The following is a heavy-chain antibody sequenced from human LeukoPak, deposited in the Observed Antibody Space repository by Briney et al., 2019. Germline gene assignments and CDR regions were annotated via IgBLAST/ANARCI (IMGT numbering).Heavy chain of an antibody. CDR1: GYSFTSYW. V-gene: IGHV5-51*01. J-gene: IGHJ3*02. Sequence: GESLKISCKGSGYSFTSYWIGWVRQMPGKGPEWMGIIYPGDSDTRYSPSFQGQVTISADKSISIAYLQWSSLQASDTAMYYCASPYGSGSVDAFDIWGQGTMATVSS. CDR3: ASPYGSGSVDAFDI. CDR2: IYPGDSDT. D-gene: IGHD3-10*01.